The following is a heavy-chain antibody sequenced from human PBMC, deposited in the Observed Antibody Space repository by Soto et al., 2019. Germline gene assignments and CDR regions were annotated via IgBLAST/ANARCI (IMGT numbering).Heavy chain of an antibody. CDR2: INPNSGGT. D-gene: IGHD4-17*01. V-gene: IGHV1-2*04. CDR1: GYTFTGNY. CDR3: ARVGPRGLRVTDAFDI. J-gene: IGHJ3*02. Sequence: ASVKVSCKASGYTFTGNYMHWVRQAPGQGLEWMGWINPNSGGTNYAQKFQGWVTMTRDTSISTAYMELSRLRSDDTAVYYCARVGPRGLRVTDAFDIWGQGTMVTVSS.